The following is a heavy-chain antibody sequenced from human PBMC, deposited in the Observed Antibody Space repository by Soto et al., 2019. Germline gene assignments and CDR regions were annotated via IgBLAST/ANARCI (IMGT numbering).Heavy chain of an antibody. D-gene: IGHD1-1*01. V-gene: IGHV3-30*18. CDR1: GFTFSSYG. CDR2: ISYDGSNK. Sequence: GSLRLSCAASGFTFSSYGMHWVRQAPGKGLEWVAVISYDGSNKYYADSVKGRFTISRDNSKNTLYLQMNSLRAEDTAVYYCAKATGTTVDLFYYGMDVWGQGTTVTVSS. J-gene: IGHJ6*02. CDR3: AKATGTTVDLFYYGMDV.